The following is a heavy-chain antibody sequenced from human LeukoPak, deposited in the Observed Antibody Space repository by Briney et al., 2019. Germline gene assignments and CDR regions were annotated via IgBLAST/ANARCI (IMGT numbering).Heavy chain of an antibody. CDR3: ARGHSGYDTPDC. CDR1: GGSISSYY. Sequence: SQTLSLTCTVSGGSISSYYWSWIRQPPGKGLEWIGYIYYSGSTNYNPSLKSRVTISVDTSKNQFSLKLSSVTAADTAVYYCARGHSGYDTPDCWGQGTLVTVSS. V-gene: IGHV4-59*01. J-gene: IGHJ4*02. CDR2: IYYSGST. D-gene: IGHD5-12*01.